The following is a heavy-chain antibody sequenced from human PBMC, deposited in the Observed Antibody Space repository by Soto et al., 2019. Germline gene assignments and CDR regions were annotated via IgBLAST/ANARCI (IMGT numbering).Heavy chain of an antibody. Sequence: GGSLRLSCAASGFNFTYYDMVWVRQATGKGLEWVSVIGPAGDTYYPDSVKGRFSISREDATNSLYLQMNSLRAGDTAVYFCARAYYYGSGIYFTFDHWGQGTPVTVS. CDR3: ARAYYYGSGIYFTFDH. J-gene: IGHJ4*02. CDR2: IGPAGDT. CDR1: GFNFTYYD. V-gene: IGHV3-13*01. D-gene: IGHD3-10*01.